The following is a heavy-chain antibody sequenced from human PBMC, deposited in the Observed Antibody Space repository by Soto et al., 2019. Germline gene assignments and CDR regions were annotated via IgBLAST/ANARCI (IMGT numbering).Heavy chain of an antibody. D-gene: IGHD3-9*01. Sequence: GGSLRLSCAASGFTFSSYSMNWVRQAPGKGLEWVSSISSSSSYIYYADSVKGRFTISRDNAKNSLYLQMNSLRAEDTAVYYCAREVGRYYDILTGLDAFDIWGQGTMVTVSS. V-gene: IGHV3-21*01. CDR1: GFTFSSYS. CDR2: ISSSSSYI. CDR3: AREVGRYYDILTGLDAFDI. J-gene: IGHJ3*02.